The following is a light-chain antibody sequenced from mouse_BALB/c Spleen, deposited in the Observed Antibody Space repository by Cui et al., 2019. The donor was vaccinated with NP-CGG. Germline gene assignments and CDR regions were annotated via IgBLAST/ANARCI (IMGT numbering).Light chain of an antibody. CDR1: TGAVTTSNY. CDR3: TLWYSNHWV. V-gene: IGLV1*01. Sequence: QAVLTQESAPTTSPGEKVTLTCRSSTGAVTTSNYANWVQEKPDHLFTGLIGGTNNRVPGVPARFSGSLIGDKAALTITGAQTEDEAIYFCTLWYSNHWVFGGGTKLTVL. J-gene: IGLJ1*01. CDR2: GTN.